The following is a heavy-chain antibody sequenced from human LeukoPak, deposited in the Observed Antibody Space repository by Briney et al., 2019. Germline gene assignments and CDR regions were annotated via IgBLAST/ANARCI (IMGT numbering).Heavy chain of an antibody. Sequence: SETLSLTCAVSGGSISSYYWIWIRQPAGKGLEWIGRIYTSGSTNYNPSLKSRVTMSVDTSKNQFSLKLSSVTAVDTAVYYCARIFPGSWIDPWGQGTLVTVSS. V-gene: IGHV4-4*07. CDR2: IYTSGST. J-gene: IGHJ5*02. CDR3: ARIFPGSWIDP. D-gene: IGHD2-21*01. CDR1: GGSISSYY.